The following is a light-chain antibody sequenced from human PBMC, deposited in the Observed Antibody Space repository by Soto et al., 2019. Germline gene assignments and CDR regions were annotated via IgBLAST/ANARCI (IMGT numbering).Light chain of an antibody. V-gene: IGKV3D-15*01. J-gene: IGKJ1*01. CDR3: QQYNNWPPT. Sequence: EIVMTQSPATLSVSPGERATLSCRASQSVSGNLAWYQQKPCQAPRLLIYGASTRATGIPARFSGSGSGTEFTLTISSLQSEDFAFYYCQQYNNWPPTFGQGTKVEIK. CDR1: QSVSGN. CDR2: GAS.